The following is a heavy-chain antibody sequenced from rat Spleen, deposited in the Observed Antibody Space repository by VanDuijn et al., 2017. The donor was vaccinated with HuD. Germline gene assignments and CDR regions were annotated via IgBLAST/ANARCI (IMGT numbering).Heavy chain of an antibody. V-gene: IGHV5-58*01. J-gene: IGHJ3*01. CDR1: GFTFSRYW. Sequence: EVQLVETGGGLVQPGKSLKLSCVASGFTFSRYWMYWVRQAPGKGLEWVSSVSNDGGNTYYPDSVKGRFAISRDNAENIVYLQMNSLKSEDTATYYCAVAGFGYWGQGTLVTVSS. CDR3: AVAGFGY. CDR2: VSNDGGNT.